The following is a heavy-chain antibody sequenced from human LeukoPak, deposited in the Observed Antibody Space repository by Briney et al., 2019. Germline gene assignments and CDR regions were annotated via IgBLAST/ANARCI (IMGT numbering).Heavy chain of an antibody. CDR2: ISGSSSTI. CDR1: GFTFSSYS. J-gene: IGHJ4*02. V-gene: IGHV3-48*02. Sequence: GGSLRLSCAASGFTFSSYSMNWVRQAPGKGLEWVSYISGSSSTIHYADSVKGRFTISRDNAENSLHLQMNSLRDEDTAVYYCARDPGNFDYWGQGTLVTVSS. D-gene: IGHD6-13*01. CDR3: ARDPGNFDY.